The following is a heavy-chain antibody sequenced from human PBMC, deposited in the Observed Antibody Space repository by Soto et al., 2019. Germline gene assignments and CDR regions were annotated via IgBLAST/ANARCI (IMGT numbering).Heavy chain of an antibody. Sequence: PGGSLRLSCAASGFSFSDFHMTWIRQAPGKGLEWVSYISSGSSIYYADSVKGRFTISRDNAKNSLYLQMNSLRGEDTAVYYCARGADYVWMREDAFDMWGQGTMVTVSS. J-gene: IGHJ3*02. CDR2: ISSGSSI. CDR3: ARGADYVWMREDAFDM. V-gene: IGHV3-11*01. D-gene: IGHD3-16*01. CDR1: GFSFSDFH.